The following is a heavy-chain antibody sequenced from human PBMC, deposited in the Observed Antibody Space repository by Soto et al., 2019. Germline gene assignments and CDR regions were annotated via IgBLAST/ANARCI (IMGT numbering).Heavy chain of an antibody. J-gene: IGHJ4*02. D-gene: IGHD3-10*01. CDR2: INHSGST. CDR3: ARDVLLWFGESYFDY. V-gene: IGHV4-34*01. CDR1: GGSFSGYY. Sequence: SETLSLTCAVYGGSFSGYYWSWIRQPPGKGLEWIGEINHSGSTNYNPSLKSRVTISVDTSKNQFSLKLSSVTAADTAVYYCARDVLLWFGESYFDYWGQGTLVTVSS.